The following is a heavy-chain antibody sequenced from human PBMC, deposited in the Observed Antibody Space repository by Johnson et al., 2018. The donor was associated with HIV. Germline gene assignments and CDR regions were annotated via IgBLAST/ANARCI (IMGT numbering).Heavy chain of an antibody. Sequence: VQLVESGGGLVKPGGSLRLSCAASGFTFSNAWMSWVRQAPGTGLEWVGRINSKTDGGTTDYAAPVTGRFTISRDDSKNTLYLQMNSLKTEDTAVYYCTTPSGSYVSSYDAFDIWGQGTMVTVSS. V-gene: IGHV3-15*01. D-gene: IGHD1-26*01. CDR2: INSKTDGGTT. CDR3: TTPSGSYVSSYDAFDI. J-gene: IGHJ3*02. CDR1: GFTFSNAW.